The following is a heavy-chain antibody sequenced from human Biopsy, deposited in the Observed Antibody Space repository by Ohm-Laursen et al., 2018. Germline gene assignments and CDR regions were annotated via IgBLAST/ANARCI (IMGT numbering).Heavy chain of an antibody. CDR2: NIPILGTG. D-gene: IGHD3-9*01. Sequence: GASVKVSCKASGGTFSSSAITWVRQAPGQGLEWMGGNIPILGTGNYAQKFQGRVTVAADTSTSTATMELRSLRSDDTAVYYCATKLTGYFHHWGQGTLVTVSS. CDR3: ATKLTGYFHH. J-gene: IGHJ1*01. CDR1: GGTFSSSA. V-gene: IGHV1-69*06.